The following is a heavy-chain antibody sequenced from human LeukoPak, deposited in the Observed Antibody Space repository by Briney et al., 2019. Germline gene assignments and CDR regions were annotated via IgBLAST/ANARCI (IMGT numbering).Heavy chain of an antibody. CDR2: ISSSGSTI. Sequence: GGSLRLSCAASGFTFSSYGMHWVRQAPGKGLEWVSYISSSGSTIYYADSVKGRFTISRDNAKNSLYLQMNSLRAEDTAVYYCARDLRYCSGGSCYGVDYYYYYMDVWGKGTTVTISS. CDR1: GFTFSSYG. D-gene: IGHD2-15*01. CDR3: ARDLRYCSGGSCYGVDYYYYYMDV. J-gene: IGHJ6*03. V-gene: IGHV3-48*04.